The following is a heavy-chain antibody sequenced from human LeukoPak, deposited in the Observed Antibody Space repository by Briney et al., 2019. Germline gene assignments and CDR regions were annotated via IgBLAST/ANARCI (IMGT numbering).Heavy chain of an antibody. Sequence: SVKVSCKASGGTFSSYAISWVRQAPGQGLEWMGGIIPIFGTANYAQKFQGRVTITADESTSTAYMELSSLRSEDTAVYYCARAPGQWPTPYYFDYWGQGTLVTVSS. CDR2: IIPIFGTA. D-gene: IGHD6-19*01. J-gene: IGHJ4*02. CDR1: GGTFSSYA. CDR3: ARAPGQWPTPYYFDY. V-gene: IGHV1-69*13.